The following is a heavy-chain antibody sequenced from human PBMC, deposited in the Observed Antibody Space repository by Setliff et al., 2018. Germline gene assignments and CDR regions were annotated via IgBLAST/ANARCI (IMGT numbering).Heavy chain of an antibody. J-gene: IGHJ5*02. CDR1: GYTFTSYA. CDR3: ARAPRGDLGGFRLNWFDP. Sequence: SVKVSCKASGYTFTSYAMHWVRQAPGQRLEWMGGIVPMFVGANYAQKFRDRVTMTADESTSTAYMELSSLRSEDTAVYYCARAPRGDLGGFRLNWFDPWGQGTLVTVSS. D-gene: IGHD3-16*01. V-gene: IGHV1-69*13. CDR2: IVPMFVGA.